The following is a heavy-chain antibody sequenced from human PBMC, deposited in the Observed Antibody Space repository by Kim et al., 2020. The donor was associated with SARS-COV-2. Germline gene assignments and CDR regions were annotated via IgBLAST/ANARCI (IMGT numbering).Heavy chain of an antibody. Sequence: ASVKVSCKASGYTFTSYYMHWVRQAPGQGLEWMGIINPSGGSTSYAQKFQGRVTMTRDTYTSTVYMELSSLRSEDTAVYYCARDFTKNDVAAGDYYYGMDVWGQGTTVTVSS. CDR2: INPSGGST. J-gene: IGHJ6*02. CDR3: ARDFTKNDVAAGDYYYGMDV. D-gene: IGHD6-13*01. V-gene: IGHV1-46*01. CDR1: GYTFTSYY.